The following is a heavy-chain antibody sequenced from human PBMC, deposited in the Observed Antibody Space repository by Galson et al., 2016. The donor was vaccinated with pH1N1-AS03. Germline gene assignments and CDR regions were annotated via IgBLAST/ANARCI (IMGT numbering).Heavy chain of an antibody. D-gene: IGHD2/OR15-2a*01. CDR3: ARDRYRDTSTDFYESAY. CDR1: GGTFATFA. J-gene: IGHJ4*02. Sequence: SVMVSCKASGGTFATFAVSWVRQARGQGLEWMGGIIPLSGTTNYAQKFQGRLTITADDSTGTASMELSSLTSDDTAVYYCARDRYRDTSTDFYESAYWGQGTLVTVSS. CDR2: IIPLSGTT. V-gene: IGHV1-69*13.